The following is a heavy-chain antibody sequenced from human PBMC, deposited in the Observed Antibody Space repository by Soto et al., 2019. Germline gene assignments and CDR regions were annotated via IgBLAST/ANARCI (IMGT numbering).Heavy chain of an antibody. CDR3: ASYDFWGPGPLGRRYYFYGMDV. D-gene: IGHD3-3*01. J-gene: IGHJ6*02. CDR2: IIPIFGTA. CDR1: GGTFSSYA. V-gene: IGHV1-69*13. Sequence: ASVKVSCKASGGTFSSYAISWVRQAPGQGLEWMGGIIPIFGTANYAQKFQGRVTITADESTSTAYMELSSLRSEDTAVYYCASYDFWGPGPLGRRYYFYGMDVWGQGTTVTVSS.